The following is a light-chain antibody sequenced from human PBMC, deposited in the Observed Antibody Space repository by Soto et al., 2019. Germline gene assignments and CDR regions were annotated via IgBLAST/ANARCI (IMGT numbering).Light chain of an antibody. CDR2: GAS. J-gene: IGKJ1*01. CDR3: QQYGSSPRT. Sequence: EIVLAQSPGTLSLSPGERATLSCRASQSVSRNFLAWYQQKPGQAPWLLIYGASNRAGGVPDRFSGSGSGTDFTLTISRLEPEDFAVYYCQQYGSSPRTFGQGTKMEI. CDR1: QSVSRNF. V-gene: IGKV3-20*01.